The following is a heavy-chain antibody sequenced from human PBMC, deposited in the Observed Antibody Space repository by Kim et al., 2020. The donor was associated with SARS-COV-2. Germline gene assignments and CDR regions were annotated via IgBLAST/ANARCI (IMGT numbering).Heavy chain of an antibody. J-gene: IGHJ1*01. V-gene: IGHV3-66*01. D-gene: IGHD3-22*01. Sequence: ADSVKRSLLIARDHSKNTLYLQMNSLSAEDTAVYYCATVVFYYDAGYFKNWGQGTLVIVSS. CDR3: ATVVFYYDAGYFKN.